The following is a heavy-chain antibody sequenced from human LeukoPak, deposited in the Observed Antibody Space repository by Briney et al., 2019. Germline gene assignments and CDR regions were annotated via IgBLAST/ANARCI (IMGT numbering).Heavy chain of an antibody. Sequence: GASVKVSCKASGYTFSTYVMSWVRQAPGQGLEWMGGIIPIFGTANYAQKFQGRVTITADESTSTAYMELSSLRSEDTAVYYCASQWELPDYAFDIWGQGTMVTVSS. CDR3: ASQWELPDYAFDI. J-gene: IGHJ3*02. D-gene: IGHD1-26*01. V-gene: IGHV1-69*13. CDR2: IIPIFGTA. CDR1: GYTFSTYV.